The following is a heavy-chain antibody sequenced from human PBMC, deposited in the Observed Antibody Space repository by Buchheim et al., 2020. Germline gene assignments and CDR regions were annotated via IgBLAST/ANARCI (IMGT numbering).Heavy chain of an antibody. CDR3: AKDKLLLELPTYWYFDL. CDR1: GFTFSSYG. Sequence: QVQLVESGGGVVQPGRSLRLSCAASGFTFSSYGMHWVRQAPGKGLEWVADITYDGSNKYYADSVKGRFTISRDNSKNTLYLQMNSLRAEDTAVYYCAKDKLLLELPTYWYFDLGGSGT. CDR2: ITYDGSNK. D-gene: IGHD1-7*01. V-gene: IGHV3-30*18. J-gene: IGHJ2*01.